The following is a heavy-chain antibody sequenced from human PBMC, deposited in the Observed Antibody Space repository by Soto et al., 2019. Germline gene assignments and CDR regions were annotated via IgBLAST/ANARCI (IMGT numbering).Heavy chain of an antibody. Sequence: EEQLVESGGGLIQPGGSLRVSCAASGFIFSTYWMHWVHQVPGKGLVWVSRINGDGTITSYADSVRGRFTISRVNAQNTLYLEMNSLRAEDTGVYYCARERSSGYSYYPFDYWGQGALVTVSS. V-gene: IGHV3-74*01. CDR2: INGDGTIT. J-gene: IGHJ4*02. CDR1: GFIFSTYW. D-gene: IGHD3-22*01. CDR3: ARERSSGYSYYPFDY.